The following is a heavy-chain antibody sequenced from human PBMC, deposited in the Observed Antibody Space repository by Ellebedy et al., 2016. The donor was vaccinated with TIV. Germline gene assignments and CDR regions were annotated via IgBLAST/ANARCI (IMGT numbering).Heavy chain of an antibody. CDR1: GFTFSNYA. J-gene: IGHJ4*02. CDR3: ARGKSGTYIHHAFDS. D-gene: IGHD1-14*01. CDR2: FGVSGDST. V-gene: IGHV3-23*01. Sequence: GESLKISCAASGFTFSNYAMSWVRQAPGKGLEWVSGFGVSGDSTYYADSVKGRFTISRDNSKNTLYLQMNSLRAEDTAIYYCARGKSGTYIHHAFDSWGRGTLVTVSS.